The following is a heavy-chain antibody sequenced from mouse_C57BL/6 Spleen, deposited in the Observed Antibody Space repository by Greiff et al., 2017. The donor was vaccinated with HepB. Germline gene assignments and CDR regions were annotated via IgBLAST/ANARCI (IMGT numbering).Heavy chain of an antibody. J-gene: IGHJ1*03. Sequence: QVQLQQSGAELMKPGASVKLSCKASGYTFTGYWIEWVKQRPGHGLEWIGEILPGSGSTNYNEKFKGKATFTADTSSNTAYMQHSSLTTEDSAIYYCARLPLITTVVATRYFDVWGTGTTVTVSS. CDR1: GYTFTGYW. CDR2: ILPGSGST. D-gene: IGHD1-1*01. CDR3: ARLPLITTVVATRYFDV. V-gene: IGHV1-9*01.